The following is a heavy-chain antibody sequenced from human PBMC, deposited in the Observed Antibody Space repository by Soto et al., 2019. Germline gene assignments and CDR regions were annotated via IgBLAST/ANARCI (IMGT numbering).Heavy chain of an antibody. CDR3: AKRCSSTSCYRAFDI. V-gene: IGHV3-9*01. CDR2: ISWNSGSI. D-gene: IGHD2-2*01. Sequence: PGGSLRLSCAASGFTFDDYAMHWVRQAPGKGLEWVSGISWNSGSIGYADSVKGRFTISRDNAKNSLYLQMNSLRAEDTALYYCAKRCSSTSCYRAFDIWGQGTMVTVSS. J-gene: IGHJ3*02. CDR1: GFTFDDYA.